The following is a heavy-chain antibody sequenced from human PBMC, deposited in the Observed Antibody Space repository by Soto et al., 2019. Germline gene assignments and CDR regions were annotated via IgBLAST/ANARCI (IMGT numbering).Heavy chain of an antibody. CDR2: ISLSGSTI. Sequence: GGSLRLSCAASGFAFSNYEMNWVRQAPGKGLEWVSYISLSGSTIYYADSVKGRFTISRDDAKNSLYLQMDSLRADDTAAYYCARESFSASPNFFDYWGQGTLVTVSS. V-gene: IGHV3-48*03. CDR3: ARESFSASPNFFDY. J-gene: IGHJ4*02. D-gene: IGHD3-3*02. CDR1: GFAFSNYE.